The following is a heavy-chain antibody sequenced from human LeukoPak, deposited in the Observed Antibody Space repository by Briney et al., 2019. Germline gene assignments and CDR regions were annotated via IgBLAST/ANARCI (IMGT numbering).Heavy chain of an antibody. D-gene: IGHD6-13*01. CDR3: ARDLGIAEDYFDY. V-gene: IGHV3-23*01. CDR2: ISGSGGGT. Sequence: PGGSLRLSCAASGFTFSSYAMSWVRQAPGKGLEWVSAISGSGGGTYYADSVKGRFTISRDNAKNSLYLQMNNLRAEDTAIYYCARDLGIAEDYFDYWGQGTLVTVSS. J-gene: IGHJ4*02. CDR1: GFTFSSYA.